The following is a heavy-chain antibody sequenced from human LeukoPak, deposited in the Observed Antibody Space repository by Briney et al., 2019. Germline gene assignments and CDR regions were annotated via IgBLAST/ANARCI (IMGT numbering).Heavy chain of an antibody. CDR3: ARYRCSSTSCFVDY. CDR1: GFTFSNYA. CDR2: ISSNGDST. V-gene: IGHV3-64*01. Sequence: PGGSLRLSCAASGFTFSNYAMYWVRQAPGKGLEYVSGISSNGDSTYYARSVKGRFTISRDNSKNTLYLQLGSLRGEDMAVYYCARYRCSSTSCFVDYWGQGTLVTVSS. J-gene: IGHJ4*02. D-gene: IGHD2-2*01.